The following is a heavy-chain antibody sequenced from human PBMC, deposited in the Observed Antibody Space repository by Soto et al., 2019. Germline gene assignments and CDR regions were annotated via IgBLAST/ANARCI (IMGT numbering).Heavy chain of an antibody. Sequence: QVQLVESGGGVVQPGRSLRLSCAASGFTFNSYAMHWVRQAPGKGLEWGAIISYDASNKYYADSVKGRFTISRDNSKNTLYLQMNSLRAEDTAVYYCARGYSRSSAAFDYWGQGTLVTVSS. J-gene: IGHJ4*02. V-gene: IGHV3-30-3*01. CDR1: GFTFNSYA. CDR2: ISYDASNK. CDR3: ARGYSRSSAAFDY. D-gene: IGHD1-26*01.